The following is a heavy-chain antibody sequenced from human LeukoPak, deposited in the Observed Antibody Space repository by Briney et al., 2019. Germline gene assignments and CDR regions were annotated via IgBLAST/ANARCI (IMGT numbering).Heavy chain of an antibody. Sequence: ASVKVSCKASGYTFTSYDINWVRQATGQGLEWMGWMNPNSGNTGYAQKFQGRVTMTRNTSISTAYMELSSLRSEDTAVYYCARGLLGRVDEMSIAARGDYYYYYMDVWGKGTTVTVSS. CDR1: GYTFTSYD. CDR3: ARGLLGRVDEMSIAARGDYYYYYMDV. V-gene: IGHV1-8*01. D-gene: IGHD6-6*01. J-gene: IGHJ6*03. CDR2: MNPNSGNT.